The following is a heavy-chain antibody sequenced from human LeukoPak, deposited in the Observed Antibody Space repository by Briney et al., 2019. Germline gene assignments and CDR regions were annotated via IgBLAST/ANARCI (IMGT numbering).Heavy chain of an antibody. CDR1: GVSISSYY. Sequence: SETLSLTCTVSGVSISSYYWSWIRQPPGKGLEWIAYIYYSGSTNYSPSLKSRVTISLDTSKDQFSLKLSSVTAADTAVYYCAKAEQWLAPIDYWGQGTLVTVSS. J-gene: IGHJ4*02. V-gene: IGHV4-59*01. D-gene: IGHD6-19*01. CDR2: IYYSGST. CDR3: AKAEQWLAPIDY.